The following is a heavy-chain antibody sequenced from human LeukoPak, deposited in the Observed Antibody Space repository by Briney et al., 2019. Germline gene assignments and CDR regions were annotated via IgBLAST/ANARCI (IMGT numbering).Heavy chain of an antibody. CDR1: GGSISSYY. J-gene: IGHJ3*02. V-gene: IGHV4-59*01. Sequence: KPSETLSLTCTVSGGSISSYYWSWIRQPPGKGLEWIGYIYYTGSTSYNPSLKSRVTISMDTSENQFSLKLSSVTAADSAVYYCARSDYSGSGTYTEFDAFDIWGQGPMVTVSS. D-gene: IGHD3-10*01. CDR2: IYYTGST. CDR3: ARSDYSGSGTYTEFDAFDI.